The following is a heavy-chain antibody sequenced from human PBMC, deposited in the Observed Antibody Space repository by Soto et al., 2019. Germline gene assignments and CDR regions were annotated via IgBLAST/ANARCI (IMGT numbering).Heavy chain of an antibody. Sequence: QVQLVQSGAEVRKPGASVKVSCKTSGYAFTTYHITWVRQAPGQGLEWMGWIGGDNGNANYAQNFQSRGTLTADTSTNTAYMELRSLTSDDAAVYYCARDDYGTDYYYYGMDVWGQGTTVTVSS. D-gene: IGHD3-10*01. CDR2: IGGDNGNA. CDR1: GYAFTTYH. J-gene: IGHJ6*02. CDR3: ARDDYGTDYYYYGMDV. V-gene: IGHV1-18*01.